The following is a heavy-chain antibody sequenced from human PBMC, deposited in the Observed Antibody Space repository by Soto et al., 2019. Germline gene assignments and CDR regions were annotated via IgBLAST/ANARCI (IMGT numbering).Heavy chain of an antibody. D-gene: IGHD2-15*01. V-gene: IGHV3-66*01. Sequence: GGSLRLSCAASGFTVSSNHMSWVRQAPGKGLEWVSVIYGGGKTYYADSGEGGFTISRDNSKNTLYLQMNSLRAEDMAVYFCARDTSCSGGSCYSSYWGQGTLVTVSS. J-gene: IGHJ4*02. CDR3: ARDTSCSGGSCYSSY. CDR2: IYGGGKT. CDR1: GFTVSSNH.